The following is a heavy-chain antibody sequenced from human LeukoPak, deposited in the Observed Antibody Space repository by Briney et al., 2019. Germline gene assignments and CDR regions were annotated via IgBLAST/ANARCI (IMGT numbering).Heavy chain of an antibody. CDR1: GFTLDNYA. D-gene: IGHD3-16*01. CDR2: ISWNSGLK. J-gene: IGHJ3*02. CDR3: AKLGGSFDI. V-gene: IGHV3-9*01. Sequence: GGSLRLSCAASGFTLDNYAMHWVRQASGKGLEWVSYISWNSGLKGYADSVKGRFTISRDNAKNSLVLQMNSLTTEDTALYYCAKLGGSFDIWGQGTMVVVSS.